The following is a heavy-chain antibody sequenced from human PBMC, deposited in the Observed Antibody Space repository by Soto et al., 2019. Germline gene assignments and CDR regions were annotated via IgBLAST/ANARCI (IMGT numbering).Heavy chain of an antibody. J-gene: IGHJ3*02. CDR3: ARDSSRKVVVVKGGVFDI. V-gene: IGHV3-21*04. D-gene: IGHD3-22*01. CDR1: GFTFSTYS. CDR2: ISGSGNYT. Sequence: PGGSLRLSCAASGFTFSTYSMNWVRQAPGKGLEWVSSISGSGNYTHYADFLRGRFTISRDNAKTSLYLQMDSLRAEDTALYYCARDSSRKVVVVKGGVFDIWGQGTMVTVSS.